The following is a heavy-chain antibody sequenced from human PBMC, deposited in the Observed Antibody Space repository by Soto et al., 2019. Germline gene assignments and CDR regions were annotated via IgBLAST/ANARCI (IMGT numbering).Heavy chain of an antibody. D-gene: IGHD6-6*01. J-gene: IGHJ6*02. V-gene: IGHV3-23*01. Sequence: AGGSLRLSCAASGFTFSSYAMSWVRQAPGKGLEWVSAISGSGGSTYYADSVKGRFTISRDNSKNTLYLQMNSLRAEDTAVYYCAKDKEQLVSSYYYYGMDVWGQGTTVTVSS. CDR3: AKDKEQLVSSYYYYGMDV. CDR2: ISGSGGST. CDR1: GFTFSSYA.